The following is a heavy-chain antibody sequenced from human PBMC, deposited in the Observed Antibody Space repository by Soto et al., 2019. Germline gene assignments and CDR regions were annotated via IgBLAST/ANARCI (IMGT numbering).Heavy chain of an antibody. CDR2: IYGDGRTT. J-gene: IGHJ5*01. CDR1: GFIFSTTD. CDR3: VKNSGWFNS. V-gene: IGHV3-23*01. Sequence: GGSLRLSCEASGFIFSTTDMSWVRQAPGKGLEWVSTIYGDGRTTYYADSVRGRFSISRDNSKNMVYLQMDSLRVDDTAIYYCVKNSGWFNSWGQGALVTVSS. D-gene: IGHD3-10*01.